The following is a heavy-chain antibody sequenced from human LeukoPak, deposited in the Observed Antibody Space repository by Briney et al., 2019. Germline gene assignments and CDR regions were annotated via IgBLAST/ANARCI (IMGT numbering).Heavy chain of an antibody. CDR3: AKDVGKWESLHYFDY. J-gene: IGHJ4*02. Sequence: GGSLRLSCLTSGFTLSTNAMSWVRQAPGKGLEWISGISGSGASTYYADSVKGRFTISRDDSRNTLYLQMNSLRGDDTAVYYCAKDVGKWESLHYFDYWGQGTLVTVSS. D-gene: IGHD1-26*01. CDR2: ISGSGAST. CDR1: GFTLSTNA. V-gene: IGHV3-23*01.